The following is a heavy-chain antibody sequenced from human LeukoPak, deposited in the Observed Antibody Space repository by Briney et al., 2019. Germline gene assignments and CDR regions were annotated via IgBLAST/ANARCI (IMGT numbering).Heavy chain of an antibody. CDR1: GYTLTELS. CDR2: FDPEDGET. D-gene: IGHD3-22*01. V-gene: IGHV1-24*01. CDR3: ATGDSSGYYYDY. Sequence: ASVKVSCKVSGYTLTELSMHWVRQAPGKGLEWMGCFDPEDGETIYAQKFQGRVTMTKDTSTDTAYMELSSLRSEDTAVYYCATGDSSGYYYDYWGQGTLVTVSP. J-gene: IGHJ4*02.